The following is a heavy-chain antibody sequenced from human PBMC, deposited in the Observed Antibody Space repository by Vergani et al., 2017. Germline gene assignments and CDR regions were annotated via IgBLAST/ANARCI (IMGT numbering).Heavy chain of an antibody. CDR1: GYTFTSYG. V-gene: IGHV1-18*01. Sequence: QVQVVQSGAEVKKPGASVKVSCKASGYTFTSYGISWVRQAPGQGLEWMGWISAYNGNTNYAQKLQGRVTMTTDTSTSTAYMELRSLRSDDTAVYYCARASIVVVPAAHFDYWGQGTLVTVSS. CDR3: ARASIVVVPAAHFDY. J-gene: IGHJ4*02. D-gene: IGHD2-2*01. CDR2: ISAYNGNT.